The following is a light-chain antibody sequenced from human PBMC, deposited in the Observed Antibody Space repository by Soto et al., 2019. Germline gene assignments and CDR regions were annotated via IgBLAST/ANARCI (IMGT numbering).Light chain of an antibody. Sequence: EIVMTQSPATLSVSPGERVTLSCSASQSVSSSYLAWYQQKPGQAPRLLIYGASSRATGIPDRFSGSGSGTDFTLTISRLEPEDFAVYYCQQYGSSPFTFGPGTKVDI. CDR3: QQYGSSPFT. V-gene: IGKV3-20*01. CDR1: QSVSSSY. J-gene: IGKJ3*01. CDR2: GAS.